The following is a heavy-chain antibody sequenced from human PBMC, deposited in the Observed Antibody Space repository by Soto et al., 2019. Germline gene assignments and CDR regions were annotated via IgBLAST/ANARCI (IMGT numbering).Heavy chain of an antibody. CDR2: ISAYNGNT. D-gene: IGHD1-26*01. CDR1: GYTFTSYG. V-gene: IGHV1-18*01. J-gene: IGHJ6*02. Sequence: SVNVSCKASGYTFTSYGISWVRQAPGQGLEWMGWISAYNGNTNYAQKLQGRVTMTTDTSTTTAYMELRSLRSDDTAVYYCASLLRGYGMDCWCQGPTVSVSS. CDR3: ASLLRGYGMDC.